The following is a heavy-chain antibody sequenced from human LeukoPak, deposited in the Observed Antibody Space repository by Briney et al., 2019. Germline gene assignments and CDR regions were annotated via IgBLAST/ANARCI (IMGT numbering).Heavy chain of an antibody. Sequence: SETLSLTCTVSGGSISSSSYYWGWIRQPPGTGLEWIGSIYYSGSTYYNPSLKSRVTISVDTSKNQFSLKLSSVTAADTAVYYCARVYGLRFLEWISPLGMDVWGQGTTVTVSS. J-gene: IGHJ6*02. D-gene: IGHD3-3*01. CDR1: GGSISSSSYY. V-gene: IGHV4-39*01. CDR2: IYYSGST. CDR3: ARVYGLRFLEWISPLGMDV.